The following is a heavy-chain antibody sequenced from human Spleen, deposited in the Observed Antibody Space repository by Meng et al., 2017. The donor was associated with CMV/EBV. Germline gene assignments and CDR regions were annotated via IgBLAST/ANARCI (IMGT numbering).Heavy chain of an antibody. CDR2: TYYRSKWHY. J-gene: IGHJ4*02. D-gene: IGHD1-26*01. Sequence: HEPQQQSGPGLLNPFPSPSLPCAISGDSVSSDVAAWNWVRKSPWRGLEWLGRTYYRSKWHYAYAASVKGRMTINPDTSKNQFSLLLNSVTPEDTAVYYCARDPEYSYSILDHWGQGTLVTVSS. V-gene: IGHV6-1*01. CDR3: ARDPEYSYSILDH. CDR1: GDSVSSDVAA.